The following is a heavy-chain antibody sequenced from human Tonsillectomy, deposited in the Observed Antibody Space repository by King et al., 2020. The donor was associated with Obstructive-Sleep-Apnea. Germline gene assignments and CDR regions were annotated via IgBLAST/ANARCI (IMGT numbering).Heavy chain of an antibody. V-gene: IGHV4-39*07. CDR1: GGSISSSSYY. J-gene: IGHJ3*02. D-gene: IGHD2-15*01. CDR3: ARVVVVVAAKGDAFDI. Sequence: QLQESGPGLVKPSETLSLTCTVSGGSISSSSYYWGWIRQPPGKGLEWMGNIYYSGSTYYNPSLKSRVTVSVDTSKNHVSLKLSSVTAADTAVYYCARVVVVVAAKGDAFDIWGQGTMVTVSS. CDR2: IYYSGST.